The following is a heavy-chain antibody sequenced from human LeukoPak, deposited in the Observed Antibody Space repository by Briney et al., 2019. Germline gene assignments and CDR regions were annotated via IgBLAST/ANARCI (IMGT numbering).Heavy chain of an antibody. Sequence: GGSLRLSCAASGFTFSSYWMSWVRQAPGKGLEWVANIKQDGSEKYYVDSVKGRFTISRDNAKNSLYLQMNSLRAEDTAVYYCAREEWELLRYYYYYMDVWGKGTTVTVSS. V-gene: IGHV3-7*01. CDR1: GFTFSSYW. CDR3: AREEWELLRYYYYYMDV. CDR2: IKQDGSEK. J-gene: IGHJ6*03. D-gene: IGHD1-26*01.